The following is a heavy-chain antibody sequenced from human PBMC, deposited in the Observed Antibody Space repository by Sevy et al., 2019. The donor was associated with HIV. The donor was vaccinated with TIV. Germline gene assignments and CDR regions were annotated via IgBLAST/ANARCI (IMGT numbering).Heavy chain of an antibody. Sequence: GGSLRLSCAASGFTFSKYSMSWIRQTPGKGLEWVSTFSFGCGKINYADSVKGRFTISRDDSRNTFYLQMNSLRAEDTDISSCEREGCTKPHDYWGQGTVVTVSS. CDR1: GFTFSKYS. CDR2: FSFGCGKI. V-gene: IGHV3-23*01. D-gene: IGHD2-8*01. J-gene: IGHJ4*02. CDR3: EREGCTKPHDY.